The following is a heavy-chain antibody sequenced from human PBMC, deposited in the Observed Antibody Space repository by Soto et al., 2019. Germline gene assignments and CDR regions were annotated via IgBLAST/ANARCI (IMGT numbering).Heavy chain of an antibody. D-gene: IGHD6-19*01. Sequence: QVQLVESGGGLVKPGGSLRLSCPASGFTFSDYYMTWIRQAPGKGLEWVSYISSTGTYTNYADSVRGRFTISRDNAKNSLYLQMNSLTADDTALYYCARDSTGWRAVYDSWGQGTLVTVSS. CDR2: ISSTGTYT. V-gene: IGHV3-11*05. CDR3: ARDSTGWRAVYDS. CDR1: GFTFSDYY. J-gene: IGHJ4*02.